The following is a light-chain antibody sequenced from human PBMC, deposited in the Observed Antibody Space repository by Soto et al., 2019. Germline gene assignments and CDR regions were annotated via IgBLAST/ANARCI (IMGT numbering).Light chain of an antibody. CDR1: QSVGDW. CDR2: DAS. J-gene: IGKJ1*01. V-gene: IGKV1-5*01. CDR3: QQYNSYST. Sequence: DVPMTQSPSILSASVGDIVTITCRASQSVGDWLAWYQQKPGKAPKLLIFDASTLEAGVPSRVSGSGSGTEFTLTISSLQPDAFATYYCQQYNSYSTFGQGTKVEIK.